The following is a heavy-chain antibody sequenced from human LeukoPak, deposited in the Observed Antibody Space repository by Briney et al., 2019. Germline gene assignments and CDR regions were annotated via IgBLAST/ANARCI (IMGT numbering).Heavy chain of an antibody. J-gene: IGHJ4*02. D-gene: IGHD2-2*01. CDR2: IKQDGSEE. V-gene: IGHV3-7*01. Sequence: GGSLRLSCAASGFTFSSYWMTWVRQAPGKGLEWVANIKQDGSEEYYVDSVKGRFTISRDNAKNLLYLQMNSLRAEDTALYYCARVRGGLVPTAMGLDYWGQGTLVTVSS. CDR1: GFTFSSYW. CDR3: ARVRGGLVPTAMGLDY.